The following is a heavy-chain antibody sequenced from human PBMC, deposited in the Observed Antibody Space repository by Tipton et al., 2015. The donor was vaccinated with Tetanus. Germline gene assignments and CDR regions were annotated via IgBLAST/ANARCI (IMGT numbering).Heavy chain of an antibody. CDR2: ISGSGGST. CDR1: GLTFKDYG. CDR3: AKAVRGRDVFDL. V-gene: IGHV3-9*01. D-gene: IGHD3-10*01. J-gene: IGHJ3*01. Sequence: SLRLSCVASGLTFKDYGMHWVRQVLGQGLEWVSAISGSGGSTVYADSVKGRFTISRDNAKNSLYLQMSSLKPEDTALYYCAKAVRGRDVFDLWGQGTLVSVSS.